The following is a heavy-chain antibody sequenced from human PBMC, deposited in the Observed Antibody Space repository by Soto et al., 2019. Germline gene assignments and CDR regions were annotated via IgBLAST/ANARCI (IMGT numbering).Heavy chain of an antibody. CDR2: IKNKANSYTT. D-gene: IGHD6-19*01. CDR1: GFTFSDHY. J-gene: IGHJ4*02. V-gene: IGHV3-72*01. CDR3: TRVRLRSSRSSDY. Sequence: EVQLVESGGGLVQPEGSLRLSCAASGFTFSDHYMDWVRQAPGKGLEWVGRIKNKANSYTTEYAAPVKGRFIISRDDSKNSVFLQMSRPKTDHSAVYYCTRVRLRSSRSSDYRGQGILVTLSS.